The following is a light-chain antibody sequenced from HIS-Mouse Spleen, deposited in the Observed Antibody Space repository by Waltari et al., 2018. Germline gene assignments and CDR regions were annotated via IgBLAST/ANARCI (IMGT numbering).Light chain of an antibody. CDR3: NSRDSSGNHVV. CDR1: SLRSYY. CDR2: GKN. Sequence: SSELTQDPAVSVALGQTVRITCQGDSLRSYYASWYQQKPGQAPVLVIYGKNNRPSGIPDQFSGPSSGNTASLTITGAQAEDEADYCCNSRDSSGNHVVFGGGTKLTVL. V-gene: IGLV3-19*01. J-gene: IGLJ2*01.